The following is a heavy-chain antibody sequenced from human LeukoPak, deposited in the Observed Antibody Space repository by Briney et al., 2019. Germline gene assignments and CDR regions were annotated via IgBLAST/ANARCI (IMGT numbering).Heavy chain of an antibody. CDR3: GIAVAGTRTKVDY. CDR1: GYTFTSYG. Sequence: ASVKFSGKASGYTFTSYGISWVRQAPGQGLEWMGWISAYNGNTNYAQKLQGRVTMTTDASTSTAYMELRSLRSDDTAVYYCGIAVAGTRTKVDYWGQGTLVTVSS. CDR2: ISAYNGNT. D-gene: IGHD6-19*01. V-gene: IGHV1-18*01. J-gene: IGHJ4*02.